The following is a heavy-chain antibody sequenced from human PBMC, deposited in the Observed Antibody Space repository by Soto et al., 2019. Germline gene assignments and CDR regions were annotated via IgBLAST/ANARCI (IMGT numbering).Heavy chain of an antibody. D-gene: IGHD3-10*01. CDR1: GGSINSGDYY. J-gene: IGHJ6*02. Sequence: PSETLSLTCTVSGGSINSGDYYWSWIRQPPGKGLEWIGYIYYSGSTYYNPSLKSRVTISVDTSKNQFSLKLSSVTAADTAVYYCARQSEYYYASGRAAPLYGMDVWGQGTTVTVSS. CDR3: ARQSEYYYASGRAAPLYGMDV. V-gene: IGHV4-30-4*01. CDR2: IYYSGST.